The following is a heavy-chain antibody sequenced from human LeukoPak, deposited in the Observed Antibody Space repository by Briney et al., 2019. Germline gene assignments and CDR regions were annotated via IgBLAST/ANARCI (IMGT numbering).Heavy chain of an antibody. J-gene: IGHJ4*02. D-gene: IGHD3-22*01. V-gene: IGHV3-30*02. CDR1: GFTFSSYG. Sequence: PGGSLRLSCAASGFTFSSYGMSWVRQAPGKGLEWVAFTRYDGSNKYYADSVKGRFTISRDNSKNTLYLQMNSLRAEDTAVYYCAKDPYKWSSGYYQPHYWGQGTLVTVSS. CDR2: TRYDGSNK. CDR3: AKDPYKWSSGYYQPHY.